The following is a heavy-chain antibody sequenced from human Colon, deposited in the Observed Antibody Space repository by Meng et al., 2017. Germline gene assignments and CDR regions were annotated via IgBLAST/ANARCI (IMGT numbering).Heavy chain of an antibody. J-gene: IGHJ4*02. CDR2: SYHSGST. Sequence: QVQLQDSGPGVVKPSGNLSLTCAVSGISISSATYWSWVRQPPGKGLEWIGESYHSGSTNYNPSLKSRVTISVDKSKNQFSLILTSVTAADTAVYYCASSSGWWRLDSWGQGTLVTVSS. D-gene: IGHD6-19*01. CDR3: ASSSGWWRLDS. V-gene: IGHV4-4*02. CDR1: GISISSATY.